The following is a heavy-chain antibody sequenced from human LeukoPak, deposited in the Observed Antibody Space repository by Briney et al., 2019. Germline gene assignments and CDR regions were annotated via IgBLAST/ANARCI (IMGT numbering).Heavy chain of an antibody. V-gene: IGHV4-31*03. D-gene: IGHD5-24*01. J-gene: IGHJ4*02. Sequence: SETLSLTCTVSGGSLTSGYYYWTWIRQYPGKGLEWIGYIHPSGITDYNPSLKSRITMSLDMSQNQFSLKLTSVTAADTAIYYCARGQDAFKTGYWGQGTLVTVSS. CDR2: IHPSGIT. CDR1: GGSLTSGYYY. CDR3: ARGQDAFKTGY.